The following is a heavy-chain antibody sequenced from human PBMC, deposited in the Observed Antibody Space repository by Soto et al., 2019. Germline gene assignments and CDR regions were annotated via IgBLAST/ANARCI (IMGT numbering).Heavy chain of an antibody. Sequence: GGSLRLSCAASGFTFSSYAMSWVRQAPGKGLEWVSAISGSGGSTYYADSVKGRFTISRDDSKNTLYLQMNSLRAEDTAVYYCSRDWGRDNSGYDFSHYYYYYMDVWGKGT. CDR3: SRDWGRDNSGYDFSHYYYYYMDV. V-gene: IGHV3-23*01. CDR1: GFTFSSYA. CDR2: ISGSGGST. D-gene: IGHD5-12*01. J-gene: IGHJ6*03.